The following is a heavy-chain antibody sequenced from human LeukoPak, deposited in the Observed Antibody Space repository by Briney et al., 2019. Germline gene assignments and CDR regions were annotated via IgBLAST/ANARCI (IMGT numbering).Heavy chain of an antibody. CDR2: LYYSGST. V-gene: IGHV4-39*07. CDR3: ARSPSRGSSSSGYYYYMDV. D-gene: IGHD6-6*01. Sequence: SETLSLTCTVSGGSISSSSYYWGWIRQPPGKGLEWIGSLYYSGSTYYNPSLKSRVTISVDTSKNQFSLKLSSVTAADTAVYYCARSPSRGSSSSGYYYYMDVWGKGTTVTVS. CDR1: GGSISSSSYY. J-gene: IGHJ6*03.